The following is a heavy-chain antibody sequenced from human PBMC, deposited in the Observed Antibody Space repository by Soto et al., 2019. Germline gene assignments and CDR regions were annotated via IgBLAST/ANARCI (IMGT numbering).Heavy chain of an antibody. V-gene: IGHV4-4*02. D-gene: IGHD2-8*01. CDR3: ARRKLELMYVGWFEP. CDR1: GYSISSRNL. CDR2: IHPSGST. J-gene: IGHJ5*02. Sequence: QVPLQESGTRLVKPSETLALTCADSGYSISSRNLWSLVRQTPGKGLVYIGEIHPSGSTNYNPSLKSRVTMSVDKSKHQFSLNLNSLTAAETAIYYCARRKLELMYVGWFEPWGPGTLVT.